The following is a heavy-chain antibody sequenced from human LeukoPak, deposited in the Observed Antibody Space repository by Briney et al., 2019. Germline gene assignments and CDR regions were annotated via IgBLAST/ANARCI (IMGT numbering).Heavy chain of an antibody. Sequence: PGGSLRLSCAASGFTLSSYAMSWVCQAPGKGLEWISSISGGSTYIYYADSVRGRFTISRDNAKNSLYLQMNSLRGEDTALYYCARDDVTTNGGVIADSRLFDIWGQGTMVTVSS. CDR1: GFTLSSYA. J-gene: IGHJ3*02. CDR3: ARDDVTTNGGVIADSRLFDI. V-gene: IGHV3-21*01. CDR2: ISGGSTYI. D-gene: IGHD2-8*02.